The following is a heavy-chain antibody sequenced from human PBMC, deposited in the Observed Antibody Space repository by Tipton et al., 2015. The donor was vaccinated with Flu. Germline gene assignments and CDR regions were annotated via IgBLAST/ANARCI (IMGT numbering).Heavy chain of an antibody. CDR2: IDYSGST. CDR3: ARLRALTSSFDP. D-gene: IGHD1-20*01. J-gene: IGHJ5*02. V-gene: IGHV4-59*12. Sequence: TLSLTCTVSGGSISSYYWGWIWQPPGKGLEWIGYIDYSGSTNYNPSLKSRVTISIDTSKNQFSLKLNSVTAADTAVYYCARLRALTSSFDPWGQGTLVTVSS. CDR1: GGSISSYY.